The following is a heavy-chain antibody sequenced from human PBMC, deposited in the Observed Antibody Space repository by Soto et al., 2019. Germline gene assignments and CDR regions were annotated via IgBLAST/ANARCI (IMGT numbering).Heavy chain of an antibody. CDR3: ARSERRGYSYGYYYYYMDV. V-gene: IGHV1-8*01. CDR2: MNPNSGNT. Sequence: ASVKVSCKASGYTFTSYDINWVRQATGQGLEWMGWMNPNSGNTGYAQKFQDRVTMTRNTSISTAYMELSSLRSEDTAAYYCARSERRGYSYGYYYYYMDVWGKGTTVTVSS. D-gene: IGHD5-18*01. CDR1: GYTFTSYD. J-gene: IGHJ6*03.